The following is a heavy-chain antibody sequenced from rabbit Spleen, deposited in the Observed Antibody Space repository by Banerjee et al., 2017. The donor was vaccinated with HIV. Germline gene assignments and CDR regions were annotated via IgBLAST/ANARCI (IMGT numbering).Heavy chain of an antibody. J-gene: IGHJ6*01. CDR1: EFSFSSTYW. CDR2: IDVVKSGNT. D-gene: IGHD8-1*01. CDR3: ARDAGSSFSSYGMDL. Sequence: QEQLVESGGGLVQPEGSLTLTCTASEFSFSSTYWICWVRQAPGKGLEWIACIDVVKSGNTYYANWAKGRFTISKTSSTTVTLQMTSLTAADTATYFCARDAGSSFSSYGMDLWGQGTLVTVS. V-gene: IGHV1S45*01.